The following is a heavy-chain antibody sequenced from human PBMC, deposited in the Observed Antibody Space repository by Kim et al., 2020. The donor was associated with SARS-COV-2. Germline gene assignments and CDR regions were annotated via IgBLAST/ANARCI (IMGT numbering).Heavy chain of an antibody. CDR2: IIPIFGTA. Sequence: SVKVSCKASGGTFSSYAISWVRQAPGQGLEWMGGIIPIFGTANYAQKFQGRVTITADESTSTAYMELSSLRSEDTAVYYCARDQTTVTLTGYYYYGMDVWGQGTTVTVSS. CDR1: GGTFSSYA. D-gene: IGHD4-4*01. V-gene: IGHV1-69*13. CDR3: ARDQTTVTLTGYYYYGMDV. J-gene: IGHJ6*02.